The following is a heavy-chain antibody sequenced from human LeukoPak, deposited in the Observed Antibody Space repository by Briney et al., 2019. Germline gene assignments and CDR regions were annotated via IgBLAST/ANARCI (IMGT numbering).Heavy chain of an antibody. CDR1: GGSFSGYY. CDR3: ARLFSRIAALNWFDP. V-gene: IGHV4-34*01. J-gene: IGHJ5*02. D-gene: IGHD6-13*01. Sequence: SETLSLTCAVYGGSFSGYYWSWIRQPPGKGLEWIGEINHSGSTNYNPSLKSRVTISVDTSKNQFSLKLSSVTAADTAVYYCARLFSRIAALNWFDPWGQGTLVTVSS. CDR2: INHSGST.